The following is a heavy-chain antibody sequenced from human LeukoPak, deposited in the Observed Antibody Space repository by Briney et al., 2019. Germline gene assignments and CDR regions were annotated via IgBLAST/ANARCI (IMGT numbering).Heavy chain of an antibody. D-gene: IGHD3-22*01. CDR3: ARGGYDSSGYYLPLDY. Sequence: SSEALSLTCTVSGGSISSYFWSWIRQPPGKGLEWIGYIYYSGSTDYNPSLKSRLTISVDTSKNQFSLKLRSVTAADTAVYYCARGGYDSSGYYLPLDYWGQGTLVTVSS. CDR1: GGSISSYF. CDR2: IYYSGST. V-gene: IGHV4-59*08. J-gene: IGHJ4*02.